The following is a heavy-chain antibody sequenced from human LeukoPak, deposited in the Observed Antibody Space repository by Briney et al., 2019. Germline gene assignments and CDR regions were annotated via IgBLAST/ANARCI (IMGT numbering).Heavy chain of an antibody. CDR3: AKDTYDILTYDY. J-gene: IGHJ4*02. CDR2: ISGSGGST. V-gene: IGHV3-23*01. D-gene: IGHD3-9*01. CDR1: GFTFSSYA. Sequence: GGSLRLSCAASGFTFSSYAMSWVRRAPGKGLEWVSAISGSGGSTYYADSVKGRFTISRDNSKNTLYLQMNSLRAEDTAVYYCAKDTYDILTYDYWGQGTLVTVSS.